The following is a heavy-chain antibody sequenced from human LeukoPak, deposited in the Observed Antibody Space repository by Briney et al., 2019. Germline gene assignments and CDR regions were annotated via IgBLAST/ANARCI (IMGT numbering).Heavy chain of an antibody. V-gene: IGHV3-74*01. CDR2: INSDGSST. CDR1: GFTFSSYW. Sequence: GSLRLSCAASGFTFSSYWMHWVRQAPGKGLVWVSRINSDGSSTSYADSVKGRFTISRDNAKNTLYLQMNSLRAEDTAVYYCARDTVLWLHHYAFDIWGQGTMVTVSS. D-gene: IGHD3-10*01. J-gene: IGHJ3*02. CDR3: ARDTVLWLHHYAFDI.